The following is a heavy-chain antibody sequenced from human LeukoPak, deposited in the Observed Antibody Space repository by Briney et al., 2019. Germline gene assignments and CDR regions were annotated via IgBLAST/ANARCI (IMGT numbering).Heavy chain of an antibody. J-gene: IGHJ4*02. CDR1: RFTFSDYY. CDR2: TI. V-gene: IGHV3-11*01. CDR3: ARDGGSGWSFDY. Sequence: GGSLRLSCAASRFTFSDYYMNWIRQAPGKGLEWVYTISYADSVRGRFTISRDSTKNSLYLQMDSLTAEDTAVYYCARDGGSGWSFDYWGQGILVAVSS. D-gene: IGHD6-19*01.